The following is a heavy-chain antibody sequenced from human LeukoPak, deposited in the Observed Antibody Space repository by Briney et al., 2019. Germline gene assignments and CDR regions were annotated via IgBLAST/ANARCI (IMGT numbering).Heavy chain of an antibody. CDR2: IRYDGSNK. J-gene: IGHJ4*01. CDR1: GFTFSSYG. D-gene: IGHD3-10*01. Sequence: GGSLRLSCAASGFTFSSYGMHWVRQAPGKGLEWVAFIRYDGSNKYYADSVKGRFTISRDNSKNSLYLQMNSLRAEDTAVYYCASMVRGVITRSFDYWGHGTLVTVFS. CDR3: ASMVRGVITRSFDY. V-gene: IGHV3-30*02.